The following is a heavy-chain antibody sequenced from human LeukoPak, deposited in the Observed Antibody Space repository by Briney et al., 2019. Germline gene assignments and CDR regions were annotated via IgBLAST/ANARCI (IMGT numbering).Heavy chain of an antibody. CDR3: ARLRQIEAANADPSSGFDH. Sequence: PSETLSLTCAVYGVSFSGDYWTWLRHRPRKGLDWVGEISHIERTNSNPSLKSRVTMSLDTSKNQFSLKLTSVTAADTAVYYCARLRQIEAANADPSSGFDHWGQGTLVTVSS. V-gene: IGHV4-34*01. J-gene: IGHJ4*02. CDR2: ISHIERT. D-gene: IGHD6-25*01. CDR1: GVSFSGDY.